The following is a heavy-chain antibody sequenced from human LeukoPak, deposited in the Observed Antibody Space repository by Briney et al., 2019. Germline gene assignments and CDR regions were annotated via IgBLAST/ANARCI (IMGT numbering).Heavy chain of an antibody. CDR2: IIPILGIA. D-gene: IGHD6-6*01. J-gene: IGHJ4*02. CDR3: ARDGEYSSSFDY. Sequence: SVTVSCKASGGTFSSYAISWVRQAPGQGLEWMGRIIPILGIANYAQKFQGRVTIAADKSTSTAYMELSSLRSEDTAVYCCARDGEYSSSFDYWGQGTLVTVSS. V-gene: IGHV1-69*04. CDR1: GGTFSSYA.